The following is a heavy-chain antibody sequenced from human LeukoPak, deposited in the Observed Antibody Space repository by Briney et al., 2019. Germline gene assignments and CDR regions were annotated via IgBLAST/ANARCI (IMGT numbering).Heavy chain of an antibody. D-gene: IGHD6-6*01. V-gene: IGHV1-2*02. Sequence: ASVKVSCKASGYTFTGYYMHWVRQAPGQGLEWMGWINPNSGGTNYAQKFQGRVTMTRDTSISTAYMELSSLRSEDTAVYYCGSSSSGGFSFDFDYWGQGTLVTVSS. CDR3: GSSSSGGFSFDFDY. J-gene: IGHJ4*02. CDR2: INPNSGGT. CDR1: GYTFTGYY.